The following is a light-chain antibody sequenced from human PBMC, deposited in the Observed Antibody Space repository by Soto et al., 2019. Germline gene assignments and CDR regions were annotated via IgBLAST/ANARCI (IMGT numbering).Light chain of an antibody. Sequence: DIQMTQSPSSLSASVEDSVTITCRATQEISTFLNWYQQRPGKAPNVLIYRASTLQGDVPSRFSGSGSVTDFTLSISGLQPEDFAIYYCQQSYSTPFTFGQVTQVEV. CDR3: QQSYSTPFT. CDR2: RAS. CDR1: QEISTF. J-gene: IGKJ2*01. V-gene: IGKV1-39*01.